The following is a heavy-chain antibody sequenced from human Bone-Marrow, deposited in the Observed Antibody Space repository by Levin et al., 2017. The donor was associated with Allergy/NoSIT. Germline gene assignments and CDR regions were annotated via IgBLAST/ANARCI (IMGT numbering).Heavy chain of an antibody. CDR3: ARGRRDRSSQYYDILTGYYLDS. J-gene: IGHJ4*02. CDR2: IIPIADIT. Sequence: SVKVSCKAPGGTFSSYAIIWVRQAPGQGLEWMGRIIPIADITNYAQKFQGRVTIIADKSTSTAYMELSSLKSEDTALYYCARGRRDRSSQYYDILTGYYLDSWGQGTLVTVSS. D-gene: IGHD3-9*01. V-gene: IGHV1-69*04. CDR1: GGTFSSYA.